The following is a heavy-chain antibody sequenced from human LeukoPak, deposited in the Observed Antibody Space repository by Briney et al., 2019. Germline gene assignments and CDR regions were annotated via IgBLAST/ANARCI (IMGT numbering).Heavy chain of an antibody. CDR1: GFTVSSIY. CDR2: IYSGGST. V-gene: IGHV3-66*01. Sequence: GGSLRLSCAASGFTVSSIYMSWVRQAPGKGLEWVSVIYSGGSTYYADAVKGRFTISRDNSKSTLYLQMNSLRAEDTAVYYCAREGRYCGGGSCYSENWFDPWGQGTLVTVSS. D-gene: IGHD2-15*01. CDR3: AREGRYCGGGSCYSENWFDP. J-gene: IGHJ5*02.